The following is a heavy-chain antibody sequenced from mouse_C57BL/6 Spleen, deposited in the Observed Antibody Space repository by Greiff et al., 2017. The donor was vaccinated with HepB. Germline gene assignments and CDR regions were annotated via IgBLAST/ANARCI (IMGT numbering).Heavy chain of an antibody. D-gene: IGHD2-4*01. J-gene: IGHJ1*03. Sequence: QVQLKQSGAELVMPGASVKLSCKASGYTFTSYWMHWVKQRPGQGLEWIGEIDPSDSYTNYNQKFKGKSTLTVDKSSSTAYMQLSSLTSEDSAVYYCARRYDYVYFDVWGTGTTVTVSS. CDR3: ARRYDYVYFDV. CDR2: IDPSDSYT. V-gene: IGHV1-69*01. CDR1: GYTFTSYW.